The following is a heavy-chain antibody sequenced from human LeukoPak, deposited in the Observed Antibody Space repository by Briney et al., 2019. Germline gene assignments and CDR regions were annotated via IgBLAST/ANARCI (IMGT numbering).Heavy chain of an antibody. CDR3: ARHRVSSSHAAFDI. CDR2: IYPDDSNT. J-gene: IGHJ3*02. CDR1: GYSFTTHW. Sequence: GESLKISCKGSGYSFTTHWIGWVRQMPGKGLEWMGIIYPDDSNTRYSPSFQAPVTISADKSISTAYLQWSSLKASDTAIYYCARHRVSSSHAAFDIWGQGTMVTVSS. V-gene: IGHV5-51*01. D-gene: IGHD6-13*01.